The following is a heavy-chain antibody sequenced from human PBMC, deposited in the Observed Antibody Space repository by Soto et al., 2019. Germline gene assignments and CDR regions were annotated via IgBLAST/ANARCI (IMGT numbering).Heavy chain of an antibody. CDR2: IYRTGST. J-gene: IGHJ4*02. V-gene: IGHV4-4*02. Sequence: SETLSLTCAVSGGSFTSNNWWTWGRQPPGQGLEWIGEIYRTGSTNYNPSLKSRVTISLDKSENQFSLKVTSLTAADTAVYYCASRDPGTSVDYWGQGTLVTVSS. CDR1: GGSFTSNNW. CDR3: ASRDPGTSVDY. D-gene: IGHD1-7*01.